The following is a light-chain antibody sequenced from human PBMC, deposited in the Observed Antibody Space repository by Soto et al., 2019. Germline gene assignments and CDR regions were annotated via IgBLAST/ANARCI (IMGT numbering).Light chain of an antibody. J-gene: IGKJ2*01. CDR3: QQYHRYPYS. Sequence: DIPMSQSPSTLSPSVGDRVTISCRASQSISNWLAWYQQKPGEAPELLIYRASNLQSGVPSRFSGSGSGTEFTLTISRLQTDDFATYYCQQYHRYPYSFGPGTKLEI. V-gene: IGKV1-5*03. CDR1: QSISNW. CDR2: RAS.